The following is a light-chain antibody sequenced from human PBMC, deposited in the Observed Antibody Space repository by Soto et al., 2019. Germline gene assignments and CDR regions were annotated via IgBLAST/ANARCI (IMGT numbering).Light chain of an antibody. V-gene: IGKV1-5*03. Sequence: DMHMTQSPSTLSASVGDRVTITCRASQTISSWLAWYQQKPGKAPKLLIYKASTLQSGVPSRFSGSGSGTDFTLTISSLQPEDFATYYCQQSYSTPWTFGQGTKVDIK. CDR1: QTISSW. CDR3: QQSYSTPWT. CDR2: KAS. J-gene: IGKJ1*01.